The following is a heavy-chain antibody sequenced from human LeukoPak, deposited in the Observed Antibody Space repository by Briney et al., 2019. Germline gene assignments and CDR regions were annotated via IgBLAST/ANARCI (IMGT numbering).Heavy chain of an antibody. V-gene: IGHV1-46*01. J-gene: IGHJ4*02. Sequence: GASVKVSCKASGNTFTSYYMHWVRQAPGQGLEWMGIINPSVARTNYAQKFQGRVTMTRDTSTSAVYMELSSLRSEDTAMYYCARDNTAGGPFDYWGQGTLVTVSS. CDR3: ARDNTAGGPFDY. CDR2: INPSVART. CDR1: GNTFTSYY. D-gene: IGHD6-13*01.